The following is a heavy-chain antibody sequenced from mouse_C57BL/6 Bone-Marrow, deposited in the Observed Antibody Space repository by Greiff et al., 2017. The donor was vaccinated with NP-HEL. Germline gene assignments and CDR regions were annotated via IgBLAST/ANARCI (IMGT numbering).Heavy chain of an antibody. D-gene: IGHD2-5*01. CDR3: ARKDYSKGSWYFDV. CDR2: ISSGSSTI. Sequence: EVKVVESGGGLVKPGGSLKLSCAASGFTFSDYGMHWVRQAPEKGLEWVAYISSGSSTIYYADTVKGRFSISRDNAKNTLFLQMSSMRSEDTAMYYCARKDYSKGSWYFDVWGTGTTVTVSS. J-gene: IGHJ1*03. V-gene: IGHV5-17*01. CDR1: GFTFSDYG.